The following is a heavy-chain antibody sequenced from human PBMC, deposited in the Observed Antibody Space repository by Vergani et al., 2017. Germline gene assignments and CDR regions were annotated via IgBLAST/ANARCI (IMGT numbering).Heavy chain of an antibody. CDR1: GYTFTGYY. Sequence: QVQLVQSGAEVKKPGASVKVSCKASGYTFTGYYMHWVRPAPGQGLEWMGWINPNSGGTNYAQKFQGRVTMTRDTSIRTAYMELSSLRSEDTAIYYCARGDYGILTGYRYWGQGTLVTVSA. J-gene: IGHJ4*02. CDR2: INPNSGGT. V-gene: IGHV1-2*02. D-gene: IGHD3-9*01. CDR3: ARGDYGILTGYRY.